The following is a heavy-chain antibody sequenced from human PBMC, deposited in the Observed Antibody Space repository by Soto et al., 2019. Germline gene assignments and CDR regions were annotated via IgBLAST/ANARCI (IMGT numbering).Heavy chain of an antibody. D-gene: IGHD4-17*01. J-gene: IGHJ3*02. CDR3: AHPRGYGVFDAVDI. Sequence: EVQLLQTGGGLVQPGGSPSLSCAASGFMFRSYAMNWVRQAPGKGLEWVSAISSSGDSTDYAESVRGRFTISRDNSINTLYLHMRSLRPEDTAVYYCAHPRGYGVFDAVDIWGQGTMVTVS. CDR2: ISSSGDST. CDR1: GFMFRSYA. V-gene: IGHV3-23*01.